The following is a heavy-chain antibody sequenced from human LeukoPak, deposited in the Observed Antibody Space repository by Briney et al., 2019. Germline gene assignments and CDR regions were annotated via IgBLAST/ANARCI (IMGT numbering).Heavy chain of an antibody. V-gene: IGHV4-59*01. CDR2: IYYSGSN. CDR3: ARGLPNDDAFDI. CDR1: GGSISSYY. D-gene: IGHD2-2*01. Sequence: NPSETLSLTCTVSGGSISSYYWSWIRQPPGKGLEGIGYIYYSGSNNYNPSLKSRVTISVDTSKNQFSLKLSSVTAADTAVYYCARGLPNDDAFDIWGQGTMVTVSS. J-gene: IGHJ3*02.